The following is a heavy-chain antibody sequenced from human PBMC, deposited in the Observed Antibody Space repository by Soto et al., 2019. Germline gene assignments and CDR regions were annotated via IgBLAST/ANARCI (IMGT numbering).Heavy chain of an antibody. J-gene: IGHJ3*02. CDR3: ARDQLEPVAFDI. D-gene: IGHD1-1*01. CDR1: GFTFSSYA. CDR2: ISGSGGST. V-gene: IGHV3-23*01. Sequence: HPGGSLRLSCAASGFTFSSYAMSWVRQAPGKGLEWVSAISGSGGSTYYADSVKGRSTISRDNSKNTLYLQMNSLRAEDTAVYNCARDQLEPVAFDIWGQGTMVTVSS.